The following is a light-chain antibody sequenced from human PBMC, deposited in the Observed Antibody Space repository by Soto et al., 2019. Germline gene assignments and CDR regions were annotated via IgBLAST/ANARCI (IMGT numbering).Light chain of an antibody. J-gene: IGKJ2*01. CDR2: GAS. Sequence: EIVLTQSPGTLSLSPGERATLSCRASQSVSSSYLAWYQQKPGQAPRLLIYGASSRATGIPDRFSGSGSGTDFTLTISRLEPEDFAVYYCRQYGSSLYTFGQGKKLQIK. CDR1: QSVSSSY. V-gene: IGKV3-20*01. CDR3: RQYGSSLYT.